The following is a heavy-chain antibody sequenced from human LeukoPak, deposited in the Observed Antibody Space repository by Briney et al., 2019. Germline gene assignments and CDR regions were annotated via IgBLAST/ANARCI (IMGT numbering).Heavy chain of an antibody. CDR3: AKESSGWPYYGMDV. D-gene: IGHD6-19*01. J-gene: IGHJ6*02. CDR2: ISGSGGST. V-gene: IGHV3-23*01. CDR1: GFTFSSHA. Sequence: GGSLRLSCAASGFTFSSHAMSWVRQAPGKGLEWVSAISGSGGSTYYADSVKGRFTISRDNSKNTLYLQMNSLRAEDTAVYYCAKESSGWPYYGMDVWGQGTTVTVSS.